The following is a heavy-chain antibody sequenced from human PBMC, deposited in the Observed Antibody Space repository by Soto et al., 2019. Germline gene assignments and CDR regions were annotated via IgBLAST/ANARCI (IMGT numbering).Heavy chain of an antibody. J-gene: IGHJ3*02. CDR1: GGSISSGDYY. CDR3: ARDGTPFRDGYNLNAFDI. V-gene: IGHV4-30-4*01. D-gene: IGHD5-12*01. CDR2: IYYSGST. Sequence: QVQLQESGPGLVKPSQTLSLTCTVSGGSISSGDYYWSWIRQPPGKGLEWIGYIYYSGSTYYNPSLKSRVTISVDTSKNQFSLKLSSVTAADTAVYYCARDGTPFRDGYNLNAFDIWGQGTMVTVSS.